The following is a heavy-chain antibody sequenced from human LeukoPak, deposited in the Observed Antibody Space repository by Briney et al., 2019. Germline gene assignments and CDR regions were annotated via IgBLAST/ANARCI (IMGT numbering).Heavy chain of an antibody. J-gene: IGHJ4*02. CDR3: ARVLRSLALGVGAAGTRFHYFDY. D-gene: IGHD2-15*01. V-gene: IGHV4-39*07. Sequence: SQAISVGCTVAECCVGSGSCYRCWMHQPPGKGLEWIGSIYYSGSTYYNPSLKSRVTISVDTSKNQFSLKLSSVTAADTAVYYCARVLRSLALGVGAAGTRFHYFDYWGQGTLVTVSS. CDR1: ECCVGSGSCY. CDR2: IYYSGST.